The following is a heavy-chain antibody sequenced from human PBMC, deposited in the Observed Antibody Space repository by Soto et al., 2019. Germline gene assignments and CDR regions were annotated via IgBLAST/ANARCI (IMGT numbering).Heavy chain of an antibody. Sequence: SLRLSCAASGFTFSDYYMSWIRQAPGKGLEWVSYISSSSSYTNYADSVKGRFTISRDNAKDSLYLQMNSLRAEDTAVYYCARDAVVVPAAGDYYYYYGMDVWGQGTTVTVSS. J-gene: IGHJ6*02. V-gene: IGHV3-11*06. CDR1: GFTFSDYY. D-gene: IGHD2-2*01. CDR3: ARDAVVVPAAGDYYYYYGMDV. CDR2: ISSSSSYT.